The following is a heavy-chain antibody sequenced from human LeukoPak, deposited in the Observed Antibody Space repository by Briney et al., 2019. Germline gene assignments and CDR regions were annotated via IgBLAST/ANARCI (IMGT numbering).Heavy chain of an antibody. Sequence: GGSLRLSCAASGFTFSSYAMRWVRQAPGEGLEWVSAISGSGGSTYYADSVKGRFTISRDNSKTRLYRQRNSLRPQDTAVYYCAEELLVVGYYDSSGYYFDYWGQGTLVTASS. CDR3: AEELLVVGYYDSSGYYFDY. J-gene: IGHJ4*02. V-gene: IGHV3-23*01. D-gene: IGHD3-22*01. CDR2: ISGSGGST. CDR1: GFTFSSYA.